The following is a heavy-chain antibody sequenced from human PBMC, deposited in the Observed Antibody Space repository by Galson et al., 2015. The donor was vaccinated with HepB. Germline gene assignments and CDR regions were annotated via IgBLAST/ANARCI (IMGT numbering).Heavy chain of an antibody. Sequence: SLRLSCAASGFTFSSYAMHWVRQAPGKGLEWVAVISYDGSSKYYADSVKGRFTISRDNSKNTLYLQMNSLRAEDTAVYYCARERWSADAFDIWGKGQWSPSLQ. CDR3: ARERWSADAFDI. V-gene: IGHV3-30-3*01. CDR1: GFTFSSYA. CDR2: ISYDGSSK. D-gene: IGHD5-24*01. J-gene: IGHJ3*02.